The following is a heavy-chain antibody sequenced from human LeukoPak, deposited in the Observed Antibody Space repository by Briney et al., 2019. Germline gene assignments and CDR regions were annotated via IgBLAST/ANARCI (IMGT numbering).Heavy chain of an antibody. J-gene: IGHJ4*02. V-gene: IGHV4-34*01. CDR2: INHSGST. Sequence: SSENLSLTCAVYGGYFSGYYWSWFRQPPGKGLEWLGEINHSGSTNYNPSLKSRVTISVDTSKNQFSLKLSPVTAADTAVYYCARLCFVDIVGTIYGARQNHPYYFDYWGQGTLVTVSS. D-gene: IGHD5-12*01. CDR1: GGYFSGYY. CDR3: ARLCFVDIVGTIYGARQNHPYYFDY.